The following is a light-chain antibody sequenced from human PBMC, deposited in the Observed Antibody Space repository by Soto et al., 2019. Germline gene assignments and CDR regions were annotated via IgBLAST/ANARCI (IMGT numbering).Light chain of an antibody. CDR1: QSVSSY. CDR2: DAS. CDR3: QKSSNWPRT. Sequence: EIVLTQSPATLSLTPGERATLSCRASQSVSSYLAWYQQKPGQAPRLLIYDASNRATGIPARFSGSGSGTDFTLTISSLEPEDFAVYYCQKSSNWPRTFGQGTKLEIK. V-gene: IGKV3-11*01. J-gene: IGKJ2*01.